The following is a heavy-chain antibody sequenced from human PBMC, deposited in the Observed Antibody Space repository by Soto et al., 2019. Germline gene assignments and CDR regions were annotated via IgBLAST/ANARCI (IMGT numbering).Heavy chain of an antibody. CDR1: GFTFSTHW. D-gene: IGHD6-19*01. Sequence: GGTLRLSCAASGFTFSTHWMHWVRQAPGKGLVWVSHINSDGSRTSYADSVKCRFTISRDNAKNTLYLQMNSLRAEDTAVYYWARDRGSGWDHCDYWGQGTLVTVSP. V-gene: IGHV3-74*01. CDR3: ARDRGSGWDHCDY. J-gene: IGHJ4*02. CDR2: INSDGSRT.